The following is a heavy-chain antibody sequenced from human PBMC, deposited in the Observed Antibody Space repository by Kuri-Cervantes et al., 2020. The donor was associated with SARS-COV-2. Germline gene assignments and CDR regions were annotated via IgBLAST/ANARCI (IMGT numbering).Heavy chain of an antibody. D-gene: IGHD1-1*01. V-gene: IGHV1-69*01. Sequence: GGSLRLSCAASGFTFSSYAISWVRQAPGQGLEWMGGIIPIFGTANYAQKFQGRVTITADESTSTAYMELSSLRSEDTAVYYCARSNWATHYYYYYYMDVRGKGTTVTVSS. J-gene: IGHJ6*03. CDR2: IIPIFGTA. CDR3: ARSNWATHYYYYYYMDV. CDR1: GFTFSSYA.